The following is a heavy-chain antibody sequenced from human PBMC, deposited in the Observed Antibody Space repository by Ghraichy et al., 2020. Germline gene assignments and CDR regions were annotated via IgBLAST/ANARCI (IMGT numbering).Heavy chain of an antibody. J-gene: IGHJ5*02. V-gene: IGHV4-59*01. CDR1: GGSISSYY. CDR2: IYYSGST. CDR3: ARDSFNIFQNWFDP. D-gene: IGHD3-9*01. Sequence: SETLSLTRTVSGGSISSYYWSWIRQPPGKGLEWIGYIYYSGSTNYNPSLKSRVTISVDTSKNQFSLKLSSVTAADTAVYYCARDSFNIFQNWFDPWGQGTLVTVSS.